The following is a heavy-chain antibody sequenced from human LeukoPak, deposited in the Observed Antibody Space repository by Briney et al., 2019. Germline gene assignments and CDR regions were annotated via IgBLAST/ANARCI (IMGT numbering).Heavy chain of an antibody. D-gene: IGHD3-22*01. CDR3: ARRRYYDGSGYLE. Sequence: PSETLSLTCSVSGDSVSRSDSYWDWIRQPPGKGLEWIGTIYYSGRNYYSPSLKSRVTMSVDPSNNQFSLNLRSVTAADTAVYCCARRRYYDGSGYLEWGQGTLLSVSS. CDR1: GDSVSRSDSY. CDR2: IYYSGRN. V-gene: IGHV4-39*01. J-gene: IGHJ1*01.